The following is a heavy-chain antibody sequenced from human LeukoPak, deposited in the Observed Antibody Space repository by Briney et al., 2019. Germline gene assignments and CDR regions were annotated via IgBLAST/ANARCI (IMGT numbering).Heavy chain of an antibody. D-gene: IGHD1-26*01. V-gene: IGHV3-53*01. CDR1: GFTVSSNY. Sequence: GGSLRLSCAASGFTVSSNYMSWVRQAPGKGLEWVSVIYSGGSTYYADSVKGRFTISRDNSKNTLYLQMNSLRAEDTAVYYCAREWELLGVREYHFDYWGQGTLVTVSS. CDR3: AREWELLGVREYHFDY. J-gene: IGHJ4*02. CDR2: IYSGGST.